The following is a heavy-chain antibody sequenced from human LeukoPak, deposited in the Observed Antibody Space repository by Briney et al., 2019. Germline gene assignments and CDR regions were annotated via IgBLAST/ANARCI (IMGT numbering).Heavy chain of an antibody. CDR1: GGTFSSYA. V-gene: IGHV1-69*13. CDR2: IIPIFGTA. J-gene: IGHJ4*02. D-gene: IGHD6-19*01. Sequence: ASVKVSCKASGGTFSSYAISWVRQAPGQGLEWMGGIIPIFGTANYAQKFQGRVTITADESTSTAYMELSSLRSEDTAVYYCARLGSGNIFDYWGREPWSPSPQ. CDR3: ARLGSGNIFDY.